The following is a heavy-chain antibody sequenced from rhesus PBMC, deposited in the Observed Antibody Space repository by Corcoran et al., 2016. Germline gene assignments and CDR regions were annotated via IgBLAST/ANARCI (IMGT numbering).Heavy chain of an antibody. CDR3: ARGGYSKHNEYDEF. Sequence: QVTLKESGPALVKPTQTLTLTCTFSGFSISTSGMGVGWILQPPGMALEWLAILYWDDDKYYSKSLKNRLTSTKGTSINQVVLPMTNMDPVDTATYYCARGGYSKHNEYDEFWGQGALVTVSS. CDR2: LYWDDDK. D-gene: IGHD5-42*01. CDR1: GFSISTSGMG. V-gene: IGHV2S1*01. J-gene: IGHJ1*01.